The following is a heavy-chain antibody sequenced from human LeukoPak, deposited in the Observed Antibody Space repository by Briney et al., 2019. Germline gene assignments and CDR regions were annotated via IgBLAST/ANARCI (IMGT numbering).Heavy chain of an antibody. CDR3: ARDYCSSTSCLFDY. CDR1: GYTFTGYH. J-gene: IGHJ4*02. Sequence: ASVKVSCKASGYTFTGYHMHWVRQAPGQGLEWMGRINPNSGDTNYPQKFQGGVTMTRDTSISTAYMELSRLRSDDPAVYYCARDYCSSTSCLFDYWGQGTLVTVSS. V-gene: IGHV1-2*06. CDR2: INPNSGDT. D-gene: IGHD2-2*01.